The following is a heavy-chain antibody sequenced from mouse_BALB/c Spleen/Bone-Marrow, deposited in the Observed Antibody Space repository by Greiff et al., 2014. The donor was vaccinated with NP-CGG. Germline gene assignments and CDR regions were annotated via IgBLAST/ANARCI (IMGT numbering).Heavy chain of an antibody. CDR3: ARRNSNYYFDY. D-gene: IGHD2-5*01. V-gene: IGHV3-1*02. CDR2: IYYSGTT. Sequence: VQLKESGPDLVKPSQSLSLTCTVTGYSITSGYSWYWIRQFPGNKLEWMAYIYYSGTTNYNPSLKSRISITRDTSKNQFFLQLNSVTTEDTATYYCARRNSNYYFDYWGQGTTLTVSS. CDR1: GYSITSGYS. J-gene: IGHJ2*01.